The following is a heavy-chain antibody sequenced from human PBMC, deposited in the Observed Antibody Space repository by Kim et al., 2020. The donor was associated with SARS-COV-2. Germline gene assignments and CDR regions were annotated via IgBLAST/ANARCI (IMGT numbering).Heavy chain of an antibody. V-gene: IGHV3-74*01. CDR3: ARVGGSFTWHFDY. D-gene: IGHD1-26*01. Sequence: YADSVKGRLTISRDNAKNTLYLQMNSLRAEDTAVYYCARVGGSFTWHFDYWGQGTLVTVSS. J-gene: IGHJ4*02.